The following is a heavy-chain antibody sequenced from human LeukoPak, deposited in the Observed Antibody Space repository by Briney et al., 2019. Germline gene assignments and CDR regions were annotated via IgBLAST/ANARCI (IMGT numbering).Heavy chain of an antibody. Sequence: SETLSLTCTVYAGSIRSYWSWIRQPAGKGLEWIGRIYGSGSTDYNHSLKSRVTMSIDTSKNPFSLNLISVTAADTAVYYCARDSGTTGEFKFDPWGQGTLVTVSS. CDR3: ARDSGTTGEFKFDP. J-gene: IGHJ5*02. CDR2: IYGSGST. V-gene: IGHV4-4*07. D-gene: IGHD3-10*01. CDR1: AGSIRSY.